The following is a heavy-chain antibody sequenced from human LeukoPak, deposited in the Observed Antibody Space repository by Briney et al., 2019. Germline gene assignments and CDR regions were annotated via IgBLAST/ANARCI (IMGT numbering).Heavy chain of an antibody. Sequence: GGSLRLSCSASGFIFSSYAMSWVRQAPGKGLEWVSLISSSSSHIYYADSVKGRFTISRDNAKNSLYLQMNSLRAEDTAVYYCARDASDSSSWGEDYWGQGTLVTVSS. J-gene: IGHJ4*02. D-gene: IGHD6-13*01. V-gene: IGHV3-21*01. CDR2: ISSSSSHI. CDR3: ARDASDSSSWGEDY. CDR1: GFIFSSYA.